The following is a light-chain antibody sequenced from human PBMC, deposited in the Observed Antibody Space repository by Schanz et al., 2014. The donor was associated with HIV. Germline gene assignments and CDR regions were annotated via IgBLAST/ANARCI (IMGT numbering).Light chain of an antibody. CDR1: QSVTSD. CDR3: QQYTDWRWS. J-gene: IGKJ1*01. V-gene: IGKV3D-15*01. Sequence: VVLTQSPGTLSLSPGERATLSCRASQSVTSDCLAWYQQKPGRAPRLLIYDATSRAADISDRFSGSGSGTEFTLTISSLQSDDFATYYCQQYTDWRWSFGQGTKVEIK. CDR2: DAT.